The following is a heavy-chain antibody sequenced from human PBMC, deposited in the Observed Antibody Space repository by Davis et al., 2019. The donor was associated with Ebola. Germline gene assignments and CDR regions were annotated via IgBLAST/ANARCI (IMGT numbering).Heavy chain of an antibody. Sequence: PSETLSLTCTVSGGSISSYYWSWIRQPPGKGLEWIGYISYSGSTNYNPSLKSRLTISVDASKNQFSLKLSSVTAADTAMYYCARHSRWYSSSWYSPLDFWGQGTLVTVSS. J-gene: IGHJ4*02. CDR2: ISYSGST. CDR1: GGSISSYY. V-gene: IGHV4-59*08. D-gene: IGHD6-13*01. CDR3: ARHSRWYSSSWYSPLDF.